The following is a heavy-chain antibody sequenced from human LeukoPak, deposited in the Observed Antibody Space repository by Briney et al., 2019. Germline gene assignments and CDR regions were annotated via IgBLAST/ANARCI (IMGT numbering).Heavy chain of an antibody. V-gene: IGHV3-11*01. J-gene: IGHJ6*02. D-gene: IGHD1-26*01. CDR1: GFTFSDYY. CDR3: ARGGALGMDV. Sequence: GGSLGLSCAASGFTFSDYYMTWIRQAPGKGLEWVSYISGVADSIYYGDSVKGRFTISRDNAKKSVYLQMNSLRADDTAVYYCARGGALGMDVWGQGTTVTVSS. CDR2: ISGVADSI.